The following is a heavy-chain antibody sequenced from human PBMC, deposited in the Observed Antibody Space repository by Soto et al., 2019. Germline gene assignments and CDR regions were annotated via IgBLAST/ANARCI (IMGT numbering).Heavy chain of an antibody. CDR3: AGVHFITMSGSSFYSHSINF. CDR2: MNTNSGNT. J-gene: IGHJ6*03. V-gene: IGHV1-8*01. Sequence: GASVKVSCKASGYTFTSYDVTWERQAPGQGLEWMGWMNTNSGNTGYAQKLQGRVTMTRDTSISTAYMELRSPTTDDTAFYYCAGVHFITMSGSSFYSHSINFSGKGSSVTATS. CDR1: GYTFTSYD. D-gene: IGHD3-10*02.